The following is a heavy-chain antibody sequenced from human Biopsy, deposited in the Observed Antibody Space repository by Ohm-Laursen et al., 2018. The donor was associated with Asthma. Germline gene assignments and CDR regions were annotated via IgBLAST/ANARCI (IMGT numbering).Heavy chain of an antibody. D-gene: IGHD6-19*01. Sequence: SLRLSCAASGFTFTDYWMHWVRQAPGKGLEWVAVISYDGSSIYYADSVKGRFTIFRDNSKNTLSLQMNSLTAEDTAVYYCAREGVAGTHIEDWGQGTLVTVSS. V-gene: IGHV3-30-3*01. J-gene: IGHJ4*02. CDR1: GFTFTDYW. CDR2: ISYDGSSI. CDR3: AREGVAGTHIED.